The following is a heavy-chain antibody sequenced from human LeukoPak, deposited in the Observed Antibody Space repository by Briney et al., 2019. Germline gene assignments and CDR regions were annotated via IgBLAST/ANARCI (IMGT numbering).Heavy chain of an antibody. Sequence: SVKVSCKASGGTFSSYAISWVRQAPGQGLEWMGGIIPIFGTANYAQKFQGRVTITTDESTSTAYMELSSLRSEDTSVYYCARGGIAAAGTGWFDPWGQGTLVTVSS. V-gene: IGHV1-69*05. CDR3: ARGGIAAAGTGWFDP. CDR1: GGTFSSYA. CDR2: IIPIFGTA. J-gene: IGHJ5*02. D-gene: IGHD6-13*01.